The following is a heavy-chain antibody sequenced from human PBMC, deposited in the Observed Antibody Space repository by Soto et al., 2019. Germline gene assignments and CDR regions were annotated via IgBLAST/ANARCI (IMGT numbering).Heavy chain of an antibody. CDR3: AKAVYSSSSYYYYGMDV. V-gene: IGHV3-23*01. J-gene: IGHJ6*02. CDR1: GFTFSSYG. Sequence: EVQLLESGGGLVQPGGSLRLSCAASGFTFSSYGMSWVRQAPGQGLEWVSSLSFSGGSTYYGDSVKGRFTISRDISKNTLYLQMNSLRADDTAVYYCAKAVYSSSSYYYYGMDVWGQGTTVTVSS. D-gene: IGHD6-6*01. CDR2: LSFSGGST.